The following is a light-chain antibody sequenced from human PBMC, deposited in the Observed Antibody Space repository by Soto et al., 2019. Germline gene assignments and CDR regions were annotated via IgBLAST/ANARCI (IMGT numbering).Light chain of an antibody. V-gene: IGLV2-8*01. CDR2: EVT. CDR3: SSCAGSDTSKV. CDR1: RSDVGSCVY. Sequence: QSVLTQPPSASGAPGQSVTISCTGTRSDVGSCVYVSWYQQHPGKAPKLILYEVTKRPSGVPDRFSGSRSGNTASLTVSGLQAEDEADYFCSSCAGSDTSKVFGGGTKLTVL. J-gene: IGLJ2*01.